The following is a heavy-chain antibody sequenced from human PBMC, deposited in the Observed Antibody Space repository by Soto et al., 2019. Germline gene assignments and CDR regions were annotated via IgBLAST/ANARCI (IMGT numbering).Heavy chain of an antibody. CDR2: ISYDGSNK. V-gene: IGHV3-30-3*01. CDR1: GFTFSSYA. J-gene: IGHJ4*02. CDR3: ARDQLSAPGY. D-gene: IGHD1-1*01. Sequence: GGSLRLSCAASGFTFSSYAMHWVRQAPGKGLEWVAVISYDGSNKYYADSVKGRFTISRDNSKNTLYLQMNSLRAEDTAVYYCARDQLSAPGYWGQGTLVTVSS.